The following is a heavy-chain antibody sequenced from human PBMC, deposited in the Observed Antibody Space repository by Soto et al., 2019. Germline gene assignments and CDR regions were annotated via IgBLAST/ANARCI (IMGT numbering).Heavy chain of an antibody. CDR2: IWYDGSNK. Sequence: QVQLVESGGGVVQPGRSLRLSCAASGFTFSSYGMHWVRQAPGKGLEWVAVIWYDGSNKYYADSVKGRFTISRDNSKNTLYLQMNSLRAEDTAVYYCAREVGTGGFAYWGQGTLVTVSS. V-gene: IGHV3-33*01. CDR1: GFTFSSYG. J-gene: IGHJ4*02. CDR3: AREVGTGGFAY. D-gene: IGHD1-26*01.